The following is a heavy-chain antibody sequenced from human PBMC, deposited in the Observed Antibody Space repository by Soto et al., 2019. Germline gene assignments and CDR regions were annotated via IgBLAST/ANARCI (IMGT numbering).Heavy chain of an antibody. J-gene: IGHJ4*02. Sequence: QVQLQESGPGLVKPSETLSLTCTVSGGSISSYYWSWIRQPPGKGLEWIGYIYYSGSTNYNPSLKSSVTISVDTSKNQFSLKLSSVTAADTAVYYCARRYGASFDYWGQGTLGTVSS. CDR3: ARRYGASFDY. V-gene: IGHV4-59*01. CDR1: GGSISSYY. CDR2: IYYSGST. D-gene: IGHD4-17*01.